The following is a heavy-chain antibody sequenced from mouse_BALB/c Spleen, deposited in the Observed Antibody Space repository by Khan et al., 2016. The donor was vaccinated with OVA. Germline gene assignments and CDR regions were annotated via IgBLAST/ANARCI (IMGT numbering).Heavy chain of an antibody. CDR2: ISYSGNT. J-gene: IGHJ2*01. D-gene: IGHD2-13*01. CDR3: ASGDGGDFDY. Sequence: VQLKESGPGLVKPSQSLSLTCTVTGYSITSDYAWNWIRQFPGNKLEWMGYISYSGNTNYNPSLKSRISITRDTSKNQFFLQLNSVTTEDTATYYGASGDGGDFDYWGQGTTLTVSS. CDR1: GYSITSDYA. V-gene: IGHV3-2*02.